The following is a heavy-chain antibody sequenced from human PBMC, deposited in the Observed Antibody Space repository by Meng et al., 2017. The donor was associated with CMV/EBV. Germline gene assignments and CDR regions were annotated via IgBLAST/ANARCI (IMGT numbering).Heavy chain of an antibody. CDR2: INSDGSSI. V-gene: IGHV3-74*01. CDR1: GFTFGRYW. CDR3: AILTSTVPR. Sequence: RLSCAASGFTFGRYWMHWVRQAPGTGLVWVSRINSDGSSIRYADSVKGRFTISRDNAKNTVYLQMDSLRAEDTAVYYCAILTSTVPRWGQGTLVTVSS. D-gene: IGHD4-17*01. J-gene: IGHJ4*02.